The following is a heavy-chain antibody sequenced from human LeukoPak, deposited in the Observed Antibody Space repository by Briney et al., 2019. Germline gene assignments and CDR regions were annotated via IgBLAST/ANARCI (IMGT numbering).Heavy chain of an antibody. CDR3: ANSDNWND. Sequence: PGGSLRLSCAASGFTVSSNYMSWVRQAPGKGLEWVSAISGSGGSTYYADSVKGRFTISRDNSKNTLYLQMNSLRAEDTAVYYCANSDNWNDWGQGTLVTVSS. D-gene: IGHD1-1*01. CDR1: GFTVSSNY. J-gene: IGHJ4*02. CDR2: ISGSGGST. V-gene: IGHV3-23*01.